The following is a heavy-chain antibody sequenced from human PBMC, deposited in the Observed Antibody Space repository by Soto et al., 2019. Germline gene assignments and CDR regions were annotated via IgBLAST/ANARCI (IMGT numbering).Heavy chain of an antibody. CDR3: ARKGGSRGMIRFDP. CDR2: ISAYNGNT. V-gene: IGHV1-18*01. D-gene: IGHD3-22*01. J-gene: IGHJ5*02. CDR1: GYPFTSYG. Sequence: GXSVKVTCTAFGYPFTSYGIIWGRQAPGQGLEWMGWISAYNGNTNYAQKLQGRVTMTTDTSTSTAYMELRSLRSDDTAVYYCARKGGSRGMIRFDPWGRGTLVTVSS.